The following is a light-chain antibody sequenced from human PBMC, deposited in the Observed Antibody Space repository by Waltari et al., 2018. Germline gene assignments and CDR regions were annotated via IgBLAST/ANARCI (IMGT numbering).Light chain of an antibody. CDR3: QQLNSYLT. Sequence: DIQLTQSPSFLSASVGDRVTITCRASHGISSYLAWYQQKPGKAPKLLIYAASTLQSGVPSRFSGSGSGTEFTLTISSLQPEDFATYYCQQLNSYLTFGPGTKVDIK. J-gene: IGKJ3*01. V-gene: IGKV1-9*01. CDR1: HGISSY. CDR2: AAS.